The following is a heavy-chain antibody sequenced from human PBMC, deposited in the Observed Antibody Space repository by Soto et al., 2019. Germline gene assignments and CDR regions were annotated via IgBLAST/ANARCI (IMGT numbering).Heavy chain of an antibody. J-gene: IGHJ4*02. D-gene: IGHD2-2*02. CDR3: TRGKPHCSSTSCYIY. Sequence: GGSLRLSCAASGFTFSGSAMHWVRQASGKGLEWVGRIRSKANSYATAYAASVKGRFTISRDDSKNTAYLQMNSLKTEDTAVYYCTRGKPHCSSTSCYIYWGQGTLVTVSS. V-gene: IGHV3-73*01. CDR2: IRSKANSYAT. CDR1: GFTFSGSA.